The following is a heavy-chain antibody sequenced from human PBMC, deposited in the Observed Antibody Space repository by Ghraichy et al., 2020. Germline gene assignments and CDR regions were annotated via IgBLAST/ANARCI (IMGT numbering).Heavy chain of an antibody. CDR3: AREGLGYCSSTSCWRGYYYGMDG. CDR2: INHSGST. CDR1: GGSFSGYY. V-gene: IGHV4-34*01. D-gene: IGHD2-2*01. J-gene: IGHJ6*02. Sequence: SETLSLTCAVYGGSFSGYYWSWIRQPPGKGLEWIGEINHSGSTNYNPSLKSRVTISVDTSKNQFSLKLSSVTAADTAVYYCAREGLGYCSSTSCWRGYYYGMDGWGQGTTVTVS.